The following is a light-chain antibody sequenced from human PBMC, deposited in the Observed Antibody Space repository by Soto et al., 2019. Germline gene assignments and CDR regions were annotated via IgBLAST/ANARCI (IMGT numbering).Light chain of an antibody. J-gene: IGKJ4*01. Sequence: EVVMTQSPVTLSVTPGERATLSCRASQSVSSYLAWYQQKPGQAPRLLIYGASTRATDIPARFSGSGSGTEFTLTISSLQSEDFAVYYCQQYNNWPLTFGGGTKVDIK. CDR3: QQYNNWPLT. V-gene: IGKV3-15*01. CDR1: QSVSSY. CDR2: GAS.